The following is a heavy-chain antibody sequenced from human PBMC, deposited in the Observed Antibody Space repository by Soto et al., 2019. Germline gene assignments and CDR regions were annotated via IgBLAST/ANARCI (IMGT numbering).Heavy chain of an antibody. CDR2: IYYSGST. V-gene: IGHV4-59*08. D-gene: IGHD2-2*01. J-gene: IGHJ4*02. Sequence: SETLSLTCTVSGGSISSYYWSWIRQPPGKGLEWIGYIYYSGSTNYNPSLKSRVTISVDTSKNQFSLKLSSVTAADTAVYYCARHDVVVPAALAPFDFWGQGTLVPVSS. CDR1: GGSISSYY. CDR3: ARHDVVVPAALAPFDF.